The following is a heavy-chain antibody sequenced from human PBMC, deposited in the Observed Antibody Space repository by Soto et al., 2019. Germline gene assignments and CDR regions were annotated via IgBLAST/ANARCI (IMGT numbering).Heavy chain of an antibody. CDR2: IYYSGST. CDR3: ARAYSYGSGRFDY. D-gene: IGHD3-10*01. V-gene: IGHV4-30-4*01. CDR1: GDSISSGDYY. J-gene: IGHJ4*02. Sequence: SETLSLTCTVSGDSISSGDYYWSWIRQPPGKGLEWIGYIYYSGSTYYNPSLKSRVIISVDTSKNQFSLKLSSVTAADTAVYYCARAYSYGSGRFDYWGQGNLVTVSS.